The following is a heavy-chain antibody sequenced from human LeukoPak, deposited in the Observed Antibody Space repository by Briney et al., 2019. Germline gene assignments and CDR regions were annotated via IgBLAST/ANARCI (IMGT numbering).Heavy chain of an antibody. CDR1: GFTFSSYA. D-gene: IGHD3-22*01. V-gene: IGHV3-23*01. J-gene: IGHJ3*02. CDR2: ISGSGGST. Sequence: GGSLRLSCAASGFTFSSYAMSWVRQAPGKGLEWVSAISGSGGSTYYADSVKGRFTISRDNSKNTLYLQMNSLRAEGTAVYFCAKEHTYYSDRRGWDGAFDIWGQGTMVTVSS. CDR3: AKEHTYYSDRRGWDGAFDI.